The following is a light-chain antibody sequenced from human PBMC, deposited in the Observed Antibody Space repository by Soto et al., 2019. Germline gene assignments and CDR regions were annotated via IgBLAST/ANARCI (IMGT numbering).Light chain of an antibody. CDR2: DAS. V-gene: IGKV3-11*01. J-gene: IGKJ5*01. CDR3: QVRTNWSIA. CDR1: QSVSSY. Sequence: FVLTQSPATLSLSPGERATLSCRARQSVSSYLAWYQQKPGQAPRLLIYDASNRATGIPARFSGTGSGTDFTLTINNLEPEDFAVYYCQVRTNWSIAFGRGTRLETK.